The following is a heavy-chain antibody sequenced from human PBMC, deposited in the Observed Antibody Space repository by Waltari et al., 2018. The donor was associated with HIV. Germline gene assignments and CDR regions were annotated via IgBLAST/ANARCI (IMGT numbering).Heavy chain of an antibody. J-gene: IGHJ5*02. CDR3: ARPQKDYYGSGSYSRFDP. V-gene: IGHV4-39*01. D-gene: IGHD3-10*01. Sequence: VKPSETLSLTCTVSGGSISSSSYYWGWIRQPPGKGLEWIGSIYYSGSTYYNPSLKSRVTISVDTSKNQFSLKLSSVTAADTAVYYCARPQKDYYGSGSYSRFDPWGQGTLVTVSS. CDR1: GGSISSSSYY. CDR2: IYYSGST.